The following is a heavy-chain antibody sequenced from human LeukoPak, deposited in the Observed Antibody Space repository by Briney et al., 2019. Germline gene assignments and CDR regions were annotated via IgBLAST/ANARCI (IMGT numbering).Heavy chain of an antibody. CDR3: ARDLRYFDWLSANIDY. Sequence: GSLRLSCAASGFTFSSYWMSWVRQAPGKGLEWVANIKQDGSEKYYVDSVKGRFTISRDNAKNSLYLQMNSLRAEDTAVYYCARDLRYFDWLSANIDYWGQGTLVTVSS. V-gene: IGHV3-7*01. CDR2: IKQDGSEK. J-gene: IGHJ4*02. D-gene: IGHD3-9*01. CDR1: GFTFSSYW.